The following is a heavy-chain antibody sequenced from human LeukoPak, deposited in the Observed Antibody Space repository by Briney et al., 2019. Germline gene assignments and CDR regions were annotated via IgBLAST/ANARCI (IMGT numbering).Heavy chain of an antibody. CDR3: ARVGAAGLDY. CDR1: GFTFSTSW. J-gene: IGHJ4*02. V-gene: IGHV3-7*03. D-gene: IGHD6-13*01. Sequence: GGSLRLSCAASGFTFSTSWMSWVRQAPGKGLEWVANIKQDGSEKYYVDSMKGRFAISRDNARNSPYLQMNSLRADDTAMYYCARVGAAGLDYWGQGTLVTVSS. CDR2: IKQDGSEK.